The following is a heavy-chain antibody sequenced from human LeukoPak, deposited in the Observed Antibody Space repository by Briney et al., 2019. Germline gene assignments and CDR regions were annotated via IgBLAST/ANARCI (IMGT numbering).Heavy chain of an antibody. CDR3: ARSATRYSSKYYYGMDV. CDR2: IYTSGST. CDR1: GGSISSGGYY. D-gene: IGHD4-11*01. Sequence: SETLSLTCTVSGGSISSGGYYWSWIRQPAGKGLEWIGRIYTSGSTNYNPSLKSRVTISVDTSKNQFSLKLSSVTAADTAVYYCARSATRYSSKYYYGMDVWGQGTTVTVSS. V-gene: IGHV4-61*02. J-gene: IGHJ6*02.